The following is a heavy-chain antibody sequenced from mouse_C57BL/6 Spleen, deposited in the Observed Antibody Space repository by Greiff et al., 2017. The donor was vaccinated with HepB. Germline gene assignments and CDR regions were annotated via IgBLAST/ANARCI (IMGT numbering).Heavy chain of an antibody. Sequence: QVQLQQPGAELVMPGASVKLSCKASGYTFTSYWMHWVKQRPGQGLEWIGEIDPSDSYTNYNQKFKGESTLTVDKSSSTAYMQLSSLTSEDSAVYYCARGAVVAKAMDYWGQGTSVTVSS. D-gene: IGHD1-1*01. CDR2: IDPSDSYT. CDR3: ARGAVVAKAMDY. V-gene: IGHV1-69*01. CDR1: GYTFTSYW. J-gene: IGHJ4*01.